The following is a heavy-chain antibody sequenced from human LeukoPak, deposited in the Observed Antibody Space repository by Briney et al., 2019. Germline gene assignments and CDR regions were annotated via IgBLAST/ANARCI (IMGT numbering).Heavy chain of an antibody. CDR3: AKPWSTTNVVATAFDS. Sequence: GGSLRLSCAASGFTFSTYWMNWVRQAPGKGLEWVSALSGSGATTYYADSVKGRFSISRDNSQNTLYLQMNSLRAEDTAVYYCAKPWSTTNVVATAFDSWGQGTLVTVSS. D-gene: IGHD1-26*01. V-gene: IGHV3-23*01. J-gene: IGHJ4*02. CDR2: LSGSGATT. CDR1: GFTFSTYW.